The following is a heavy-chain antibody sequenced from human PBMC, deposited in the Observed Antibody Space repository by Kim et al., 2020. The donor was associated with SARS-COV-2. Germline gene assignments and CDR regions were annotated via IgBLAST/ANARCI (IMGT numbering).Heavy chain of an antibody. CDR3: ARGSGFTGYYFDY. Sequence: YADSVKGRFTISRDNAKNSLFLKMNSLRAEDTAVYYCARGSGFTGYYFDYWGQGTLVTVSS. D-gene: IGHD3-9*01. V-gene: IGHV3-21*01. J-gene: IGHJ4*02.